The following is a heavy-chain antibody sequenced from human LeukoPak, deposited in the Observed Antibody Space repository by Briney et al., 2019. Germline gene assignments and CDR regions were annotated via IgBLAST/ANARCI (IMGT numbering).Heavy chain of an antibody. CDR3: ARDMFLRKGRVGATLIAFDI. CDR1: GFTFSSYA. D-gene: IGHD1-26*01. Sequence: GGSLRLSRVASGFTFSSYAMHWVRQVPGKGLEWVAVMSYDGSNKYYADSVKGRFTISRDNSKNTLYLQMNSLRAEDTAVYYCARDMFLRKGRVGATLIAFDIWGQGTMVTVSS. CDR2: MSYDGSNK. V-gene: IGHV3-30*04. J-gene: IGHJ3*02.